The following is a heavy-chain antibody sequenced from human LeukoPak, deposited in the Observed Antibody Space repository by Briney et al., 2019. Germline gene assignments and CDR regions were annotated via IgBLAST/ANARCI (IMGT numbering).Heavy chain of an antibody. D-gene: IGHD3-9*01. V-gene: IGHV3-30*18. J-gene: IGHJ4*02. CDR3: AKERAYDILTGPVDY. Sequence: GGSLRLSCAASGFTFSSYGMHWVRQAPGKGLEWVAVISYDGSNKYYADSVKGRFTISRDNSKNTLYLQMNSLRAEDTAVYFCAKERAYDILTGPVDYWGQGTLVTVSS. CDR1: GFTFSSYG. CDR2: ISYDGSNK.